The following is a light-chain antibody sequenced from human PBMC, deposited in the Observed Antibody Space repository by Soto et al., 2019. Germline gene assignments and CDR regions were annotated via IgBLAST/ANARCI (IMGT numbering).Light chain of an antibody. J-gene: IGKJ1*01. CDR3: QQRSHWPT. V-gene: IGKV3-11*01. CDR1: QSVSSH. Sequence: EIVLTQSPATLSLSPGERATLSCRASQSVSSHLAWYQQKPGQSPRLLIYDASNRATGIPARFSGSGSGTDFTLTISSLEPEGFAFYFCQQRSHWPTFGQGTKVEIK. CDR2: DAS.